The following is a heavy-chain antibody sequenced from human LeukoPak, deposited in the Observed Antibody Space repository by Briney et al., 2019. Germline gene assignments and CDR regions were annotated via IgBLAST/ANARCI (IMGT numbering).Heavy chain of an antibody. J-gene: IGHJ4*02. D-gene: IGHD6-13*01. Sequence: GASVKVSCKASGYTFTGYYMHWVRQAPGQGLEWMGWINPNSGGTNYAQKFQGRVTMTRDTSISTAYMELSSLRSEDTAVYYCARGPAPFSSSSQFDYWGQGTLVTVSS. CDR3: ARGPAPFSSSSQFDY. CDR1: GYTFTGYY. CDR2: INPNSGGT. V-gene: IGHV1-2*02.